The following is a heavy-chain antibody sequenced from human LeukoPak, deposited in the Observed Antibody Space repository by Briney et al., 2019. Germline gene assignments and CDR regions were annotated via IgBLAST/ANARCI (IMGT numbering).Heavy chain of an antibody. V-gene: IGHV3-23*01. CDR1: GFTFSSYA. J-gene: IGHJ4*02. Sequence: GGSLRLSCAASGFTFSSYAMSWVRQAPGKGLEWVSAISGSGGSTYYADSVKGRFTISRDNSKNTLYLQMNSLRAEDTAVYYCAKGPWYCSSTSCSNFDYWGQGTLVTVSS. CDR2: ISGSGGST. D-gene: IGHD2-2*01. CDR3: AKGPWYCSSTSCSNFDY.